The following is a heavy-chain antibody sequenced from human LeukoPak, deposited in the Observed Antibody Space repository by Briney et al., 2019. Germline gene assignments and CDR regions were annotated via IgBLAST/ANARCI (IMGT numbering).Heavy chain of an antibody. CDR2: INNSGNI. J-gene: IGHJ4*02. D-gene: IGHD3-3*01. CDR3: ARGGFRLNHFSDFWSGYRLKFYCDY. CDR1: GGSFSGYC. V-gene: IGHV4-34*04. Sequence: SETLSLTCAVYGGSFSGYCCSWIRHRPRTGLGWVGEINNSGNIYTNHYLNSRGTISIATSTNQFSLSLRFVTAAATAVTHCARGGFRLNHFSDFWSGYRLKFYCDYWGERTLWTVSS.